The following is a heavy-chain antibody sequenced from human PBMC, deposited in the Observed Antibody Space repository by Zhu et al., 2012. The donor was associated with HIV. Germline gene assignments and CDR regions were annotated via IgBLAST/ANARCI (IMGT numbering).Heavy chain of an antibody. CDR2: IYYNGNT. Sequence: QVQLQESGPGLVKSSETLSLICTVSGGSISSYYWSWIRQPPGKGLEWIGYIYYNGNTNYNPSLKSRVTMSVDTSKNHFSLKLNSVTAADTAVYYCTKLHTRGYEEFDPWGPEPWPPSPQ. CDR1: GGSISSYY. CDR3: TKLHTRGYEEFDP. V-gene: IGHV4-59*01. D-gene: IGHD6-13*01. J-gene: IGHJ5*02.